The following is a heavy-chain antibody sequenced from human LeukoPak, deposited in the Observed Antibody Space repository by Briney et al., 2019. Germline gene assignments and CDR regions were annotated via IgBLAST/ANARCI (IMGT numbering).Heavy chain of an antibody. CDR3: VRDQVPHIVVVTATLDY. V-gene: IGHV1-18*01. CDR1: GYTFTSYG. Sequence: ASVKVSCKASGYTFTSYGISWVRQAPGQGLEWMGWISAYNGNTNYAQKLQGRVTMTTDTSTSTAYMELRSLRSDDTAVYYCVRDQVPHIVVVTATLDYWGQGTLVTVSS. D-gene: IGHD2-21*02. CDR2: ISAYNGNT. J-gene: IGHJ4*02.